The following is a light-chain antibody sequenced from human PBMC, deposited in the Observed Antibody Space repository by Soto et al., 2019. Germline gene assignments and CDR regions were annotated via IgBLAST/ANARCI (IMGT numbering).Light chain of an antibody. J-gene: IGLJ1*01. Sequence: QYALTQPASVSGSPGQSITISCTGTSNNVGGYNYVTWYQQHPGKAPKFMIYDVSNRPSGVSNRFSGSKSGNTASLTISGLQAEDEADYSCSSYTSSSTLYVFGTGTKLTVL. CDR1: SNNVGGYNY. V-gene: IGLV2-14*01. CDR2: DVS. CDR3: SSYTSSSTLYV.